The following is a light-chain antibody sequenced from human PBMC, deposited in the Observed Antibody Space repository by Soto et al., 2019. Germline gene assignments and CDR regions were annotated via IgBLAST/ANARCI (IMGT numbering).Light chain of an antibody. CDR1: QTIRSNY. Sequence: ETVLTQSPGTLSLSPGERATLSCRASQTIRSNYLAWYRQTPGQAPRLLIYGASNRATGIADRLSGSGSGKDFSLIISRLEPEDFELYYCQQYGSSPWTFGQGTKVEIK. CDR2: GAS. CDR3: QQYGSSPWT. V-gene: IGKV3-20*01. J-gene: IGKJ1*01.